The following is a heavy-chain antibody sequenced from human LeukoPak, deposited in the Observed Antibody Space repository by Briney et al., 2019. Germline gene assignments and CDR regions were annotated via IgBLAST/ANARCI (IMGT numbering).Heavy chain of an antibody. CDR3: ARILGGSNYYYYYGMDV. V-gene: IGHV1-2*02. J-gene: IGHJ6*02. CDR2: INPNSGGT. D-gene: IGHD1-26*01. Sequence: ASVKVSCKASGYTFTGYYLHWVRQAPGQGLEWMGWINPNSGGTNYAQKFQGRVTMTRDTSISTAYMELSRLRSDDTAVYYCARILGGSNYYYYYGMDVWGQGTTVTVSS. CDR1: GYTFTGYY.